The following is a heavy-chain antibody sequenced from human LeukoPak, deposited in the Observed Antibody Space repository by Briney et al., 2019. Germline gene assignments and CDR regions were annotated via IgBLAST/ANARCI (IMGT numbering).Heavy chain of an antibody. CDR1: GYTFTAYF. J-gene: IGHJ4*02. V-gene: IGHV1-2*02. Sequence: ASVKVSCKASGYTFTAYFIHWVRQAPGQGLEWVGWINPNTGDTSYAQKFRGRVTLTGDTSITTAYMELSSLRSDDTAVYYCARDLFLAATEREGDNYWGQGTLVTVSS. D-gene: IGHD6-13*01. CDR2: INPNTGDT. CDR3: ARDLFLAATEREGDNY.